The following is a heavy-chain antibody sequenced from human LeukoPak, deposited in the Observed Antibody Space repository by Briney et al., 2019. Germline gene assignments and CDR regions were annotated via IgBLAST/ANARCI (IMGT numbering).Heavy chain of an antibody. J-gene: IGHJ4*02. CDR1: GYTFTSYD. CDR2: MNPNSGNT. D-gene: IGHD5-12*01. Sequence: ALVKVSCKASGYTFTSYDINWVRQATGQGLEWMGWMNPNSGNTGYAQKFQGRVTMTRNTSISTAYMELSSLRSEDTAVYYCARGGIVATLYYFDYWGQGTLVTVSS. V-gene: IGHV1-8*01. CDR3: ARGGIVATLYYFDY.